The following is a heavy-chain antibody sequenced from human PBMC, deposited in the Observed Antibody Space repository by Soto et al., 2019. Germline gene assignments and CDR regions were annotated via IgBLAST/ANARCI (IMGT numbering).Heavy chain of an antibody. Sequence: QVNLVQSGAEVKKPGASVKVSCKASGYTFTANAMHWVRQVPGQRFEWMGWIFTDNGDTVYSQNFQGRVTITRDTSANTAYMGLSSLTSEDTAIYYCARGYQGSFDMWGQGTMVTVSS. CDR3: ARGYQGSFDM. D-gene: IGHD2-2*01. CDR1: GYTFTANA. J-gene: IGHJ3*02. V-gene: IGHV1-3*04. CDR2: IFTDNGDT.